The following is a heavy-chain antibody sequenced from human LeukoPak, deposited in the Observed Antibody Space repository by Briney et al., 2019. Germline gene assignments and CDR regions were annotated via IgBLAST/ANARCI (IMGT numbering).Heavy chain of an antibody. CDR3: AREMATITDFDY. Sequence: GGSLRLSCAASGFTFSSYSMNWVRQAPGKGLEWVSSISSSSSYIDYADSVKGRFTISRDNAKNSLYLQMNSLRAEDTAVYYCAREMATITDFDYWGQGTLVTVSS. J-gene: IGHJ4*02. CDR2: ISSSSSYI. D-gene: IGHD5-24*01. V-gene: IGHV3-21*01. CDR1: GFTFSSYS.